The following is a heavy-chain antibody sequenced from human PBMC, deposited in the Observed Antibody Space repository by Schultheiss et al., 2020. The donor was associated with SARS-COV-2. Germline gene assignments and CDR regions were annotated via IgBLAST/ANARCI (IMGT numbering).Heavy chain of an antibody. V-gene: IGHV3-53*01. CDR1: GFTFSDYT. Sequence: GESLKISCSASGFTFSDYTMNWVRQAPGKGLEWVSVIYSGGSTYYADSVKGRFTISRDNSKNTLYLQMNSLRAEDTAVYYCASPSSGSPWWYFDYWGQGTLVTVSS. J-gene: IGHJ4*02. CDR2: IYSGGST. CDR3: ASPSSGSPWWYFDY. D-gene: IGHD6-19*01.